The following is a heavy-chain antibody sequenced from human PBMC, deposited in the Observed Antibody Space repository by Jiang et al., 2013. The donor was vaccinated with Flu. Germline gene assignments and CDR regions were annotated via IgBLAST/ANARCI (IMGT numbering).Heavy chain of an antibody. Sequence: GPGLVKPSETLSLTCAVSGYSISSGYYWGWIRQPPGKGLEWIGSIYHSGSTYYNPSLKSRVTISVDTSKNQFSLKLSSVTAADTAVYYCARYQVRGGIVVVPAAKRGTGIDPWGQGTLVTVSS. D-gene: IGHD2-2*01. CDR3: ARYQVRGGIVVVPAAKRGTGIDP. J-gene: IGHJ5*02. CDR1: GYSISSGYY. CDR2: IYHSGST. V-gene: IGHV4-38-2*01.